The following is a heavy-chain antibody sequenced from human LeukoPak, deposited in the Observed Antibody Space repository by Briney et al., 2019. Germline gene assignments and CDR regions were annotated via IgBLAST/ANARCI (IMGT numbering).Heavy chain of an antibody. Sequence: GGTLRLSCAASGFTFSSYGMSWVRQAPGKGLEWVSGISPSADIKYYADSVKGRFTISRDNSKNMLYLEVISLTADDTAVYYCAKDDAWLRFGEWSQGTLVTVSS. CDR3: AKDDAWLRFGE. J-gene: IGHJ4*02. CDR1: GFTFSSYG. CDR2: ISPSADIK. V-gene: IGHV3-23*01. D-gene: IGHD3-10*01.